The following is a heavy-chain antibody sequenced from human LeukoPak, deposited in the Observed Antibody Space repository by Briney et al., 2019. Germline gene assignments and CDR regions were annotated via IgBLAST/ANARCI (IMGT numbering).Heavy chain of an antibody. D-gene: IGHD5/OR15-5a*01. CDR1: GYMFTSYA. Sequence: GASVKVSCKASGYMFTSYAMNWVRQAPGQGLELMGWINTNTGNPTYAQGFTGRFVFSLDTSASTAYLQISSLKAEDTAVYYCARDLRGDAFDIWGQGTMVTVSS. CDR2: INTNTGNP. J-gene: IGHJ3*02. V-gene: IGHV7-4-1*02. CDR3: ARDLRGDAFDI.